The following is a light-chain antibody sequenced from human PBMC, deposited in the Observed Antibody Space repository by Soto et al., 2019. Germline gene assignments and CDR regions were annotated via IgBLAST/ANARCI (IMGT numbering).Light chain of an antibody. CDR2: DAS. CDR1: QSITTF. Sequence: GDRVNIICRASQSITTFLAWYQQKPGKAPQILIYDASKLEPGVPSRLSGSGSGTTFTLTISRLQADDFATYYCLQYNGYYRTFGQGTKVDIK. V-gene: IGKV1-5*02. J-gene: IGKJ1*01. CDR3: LQYNGYYRT.